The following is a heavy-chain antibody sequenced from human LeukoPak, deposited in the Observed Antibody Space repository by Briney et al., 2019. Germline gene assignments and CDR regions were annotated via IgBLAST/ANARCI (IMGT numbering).Heavy chain of an antibody. D-gene: IGHD3-3*01. CDR3: ARDKPAGYDFWSGYYTDYYYYGMDV. CDR1: GFTFSSYS. V-gene: IGHV3-21*01. J-gene: IGHJ6*02. Sequence: SGGSLRLSCAASGFTFSSYSMNWVCQAPGKGLEWVSSISSSSSYIYYADSVKGRFTISRDNAKNSLYLQMNSLRAEDTAVYYCARDKPAGYDFWSGYYTDYYYYGMDVWGQGTTVTVSS. CDR2: ISSSSSYI.